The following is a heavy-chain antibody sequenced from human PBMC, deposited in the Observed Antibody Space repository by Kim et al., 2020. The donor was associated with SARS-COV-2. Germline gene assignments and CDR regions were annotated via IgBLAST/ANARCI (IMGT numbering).Heavy chain of an antibody. D-gene: IGHD3-22*01. CDR1: GFTFSSYA. Sequence: GGSLRLSCSASGFTFSSYAMHWVRQAPGKGLEYVSAISSNGGSTYYADSVKGRFTISRDNSKNTPYLQMSSPRAEDTAVYYCVKDWLGPPDAFDIWGQGTMGTASS. V-gene: IGHV3-64D*06. CDR2: ISSNGGST. CDR3: VKDWLGPPDAFDI. J-gene: IGHJ3*02.